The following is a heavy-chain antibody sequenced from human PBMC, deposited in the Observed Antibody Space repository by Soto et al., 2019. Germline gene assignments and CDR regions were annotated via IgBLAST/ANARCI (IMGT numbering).Heavy chain of an antibody. CDR1: GYTFTSYG. Sequence: QVQLVQSGAEVKKPGASVKVSCKASGYTFTSYGISWVRQDPGQGLEWMGWISAYNGNTNYAQKLQGRFPMTTDTSTRTAYMGLRSLRSNDTAVDYCARRTTVETGNYWGQGTLVTVSS. V-gene: IGHV1-18*01. D-gene: IGHD4-17*01. J-gene: IGHJ4*02. CDR2: ISAYNGNT. CDR3: ARRTTVETGNY.